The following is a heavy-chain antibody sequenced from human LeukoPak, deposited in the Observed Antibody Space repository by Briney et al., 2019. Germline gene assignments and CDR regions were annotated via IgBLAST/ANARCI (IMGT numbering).Heavy chain of an antibody. J-gene: IGHJ6*03. CDR1: GYIFTTYW. D-gene: IGHD6-13*01. Sequence: AGESLKISCKASGYIFTTYWIGWVRQLPGKGLEWMGIIYPGDSDTRYSPSFQGQVTISADKSISTAYLQWSSLKASDTAMYYCARLGGSSWTKTYYHYYMDVWGKGTTVTISS. CDR3: ARLGGSSWTKTYYHYYMDV. CDR2: IYPGDSDT. V-gene: IGHV5-51*01.